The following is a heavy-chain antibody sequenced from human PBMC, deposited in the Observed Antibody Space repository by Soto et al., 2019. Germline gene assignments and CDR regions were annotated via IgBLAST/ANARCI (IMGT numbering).Heavy chain of an antibody. CDR1: GGTFSSYT. Sequence: GASVKVSCKASGGTFSSYTISWVRQAPGQGLEWMGRIIPILGIANYAQKFQGRVTITADKSTSTAYMELSSLRSEDTAVYYCAADYRPSELSSLIAVAGTALRGVLGYWGQGTLVTVSS. V-gene: IGHV1-69*02. CDR2: IIPILGIA. CDR3: AADYRPSELSSLIAVAGTALRGVLGY. D-gene: IGHD6-19*01. J-gene: IGHJ4*02.